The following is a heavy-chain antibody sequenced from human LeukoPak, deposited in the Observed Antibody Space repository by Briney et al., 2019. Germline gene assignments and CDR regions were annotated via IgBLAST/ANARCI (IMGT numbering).Heavy chain of an antibody. CDR2: IDPSESYT. J-gene: IGHJ5*02. V-gene: IGHV5-10-1*01. D-gene: IGHD6-13*01. CDR1: GYSFTSYW. CDR3: ARHHSSNWRGFDP. Sequence: GESLKISCKGSGYSFTSYWITWVRQMPGKGLEWMGRIDPSESYTNYSPYFQGHVTISADKSISTAYLQWSSLKASDTAMYYCARHHSSNWRGFDPWGQRTLVTVSS.